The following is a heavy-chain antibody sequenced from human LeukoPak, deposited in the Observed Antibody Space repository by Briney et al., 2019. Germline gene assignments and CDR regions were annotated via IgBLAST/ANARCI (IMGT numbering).Heavy chain of an antibody. CDR3: ARAPAIALFDY. CDR1: GFTFSSYS. CDR2: ISSSSSNI. Sequence: GGSLRLSCAASGFTFSSYSMNWVRQAPGKGLEWVSSISSSSSNIYYADSVKGQFTISRDNAKNSLYLQMNSLRADDTAVYYCARAPAIALFDYWGQGTLVSVSS. V-gene: IGHV3-21*01. J-gene: IGHJ4*02. D-gene: IGHD2-2*01.